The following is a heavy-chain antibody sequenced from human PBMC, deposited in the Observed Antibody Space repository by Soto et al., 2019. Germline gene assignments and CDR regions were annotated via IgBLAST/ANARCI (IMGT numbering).Heavy chain of an antibody. D-gene: IGHD2-15*01. CDR2: IYHSGST. CDR1: GVSIRSSGYT. Sequence: SDTQSLTYAFSGVSIRSSGYTWKWSRQPPLKCLVWIGFIYHSGSTYYNPALKSRVTISVDRSKNQFSLKLSSVTAADTAVYYCARGQVVAAQHWGQGTLVTVSS. CDR3: ARGQVVAAQH. V-gene: IGHV4-30-2*01. J-gene: IGHJ4*02.